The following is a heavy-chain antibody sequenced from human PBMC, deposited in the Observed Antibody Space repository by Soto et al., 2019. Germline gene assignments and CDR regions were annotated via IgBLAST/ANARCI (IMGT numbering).Heavy chain of an antibody. J-gene: IGHJ5*02. CDR2: IIPIFGTA. D-gene: IGHD3-22*01. Sequence: QVQLVQSGAEVKKPGSSVKVSCKASGGTFSSYAISWVRQAPGQGLEWMGGIIPIFGTANYAQKFQGRVTITAGESRGTANMEVSSLGSGDTAVYYCARPTRFYYDSSGQSAWFDPWGQGTLVTVSS. V-gene: IGHV1-69*12. CDR1: GGTFSSYA. CDR3: ARPTRFYYDSSGQSAWFDP.